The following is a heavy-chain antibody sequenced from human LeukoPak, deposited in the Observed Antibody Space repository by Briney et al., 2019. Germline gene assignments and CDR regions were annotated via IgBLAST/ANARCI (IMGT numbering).Heavy chain of an antibody. CDR1: GFTFSTYA. J-gene: IGHJ3*02. D-gene: IGHD3-22*01. V-gene: IGHV3-23*01. CDR2: ISGGGGTT. CDR3: AKDPGYYDRSGYWYI. Sequence: PGGSLRLSCAASGFTFSTYAMTWVRQAPGKGLEWVSGISGGGGTTYYAESVKGRFTMSTDSSKNTLYLQMNSLRAEDTAVYYCAKDPGYYDRSGYWYIWGQGTMVTVSS.